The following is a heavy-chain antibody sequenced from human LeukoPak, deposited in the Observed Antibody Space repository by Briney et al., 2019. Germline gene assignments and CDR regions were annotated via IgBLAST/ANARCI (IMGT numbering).Heavy chain of an antibody. CDR1: GFTFKIYS. J-gene: IGHJ4*02. CDR2: ISSSSSHM. V-gene: IGHV3-21*01. CDR3: ARDDTSVHFFDH. Sequence: PGGSLRLSCAASGFTFKIYSMNWVRQAPGKGLEWVSSISSSSSHMYYADSVKGRFTISRDNAKNSLYLQMNTLRAEHTAVYYCARDDTSVHFFDHWGQGTLVTVSS. D-gene: IGHD1-1*01.